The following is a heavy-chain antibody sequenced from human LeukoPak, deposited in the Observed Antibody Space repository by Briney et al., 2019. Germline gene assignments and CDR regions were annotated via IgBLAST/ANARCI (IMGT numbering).Heavy chain of an antibody. Sequence: TGRSLRLSCAASGFTFSDYWMTWVRQAPGKGLEWVANIKQDGSEKYYVDSVKGRFTISRDNAKNSLYLQMNSLRAEDTAVYYCAKDPTMLLYHGDAFDIWGQGTMVTVSS. CDR2: IKQDGSEK. CDR1: GFTFSDYW. V-gene: IGHV3-7*03. CDR3: AKDPTMLLYHGDAFDI. D-gene: IGHD2-2*02. J-gene: IGHJ3*02.